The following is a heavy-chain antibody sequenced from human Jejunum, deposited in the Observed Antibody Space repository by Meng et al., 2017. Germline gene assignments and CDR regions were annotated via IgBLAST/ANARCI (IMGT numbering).Heavy chain of an antibody. CDR1: GIPFTASG. CDR3: ARDKGTTSCDT. D-gene: IGHD2-21*01. J-gene: IGHJ4*02. CDR2: ISSDGSQQ. Sequence: AGSLTLSCAASGIPFTASGMHWVRQGPGEGLEWVTFISSDGSQQYYVDSVKGRFTVSRDNSKNTLYLQMDSLRAEDTAVYYCARDKGTTSCDTWGQGTPVTVSS. V-gene: IGHV3-33*05.